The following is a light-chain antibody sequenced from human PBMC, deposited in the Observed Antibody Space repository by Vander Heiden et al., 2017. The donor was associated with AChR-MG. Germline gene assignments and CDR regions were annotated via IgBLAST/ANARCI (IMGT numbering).Light chain of an antibody. Sequence: EIVLTTSPGTLSLSPGEGAALSCRASQSVYSPYLAWYQQKPGRAPRLLIYGASNRATGIPDRFSGSGSGTDFTLTISRVETEDFAVYYCQHYGSSPPITFGQGTRLDIK. J-gene: IGKJ5*01. V-gene: IGKV3-20*01. CDR3: QHYGSSPPIT. CDR1: QSVYSPY. CDR2: GAS.